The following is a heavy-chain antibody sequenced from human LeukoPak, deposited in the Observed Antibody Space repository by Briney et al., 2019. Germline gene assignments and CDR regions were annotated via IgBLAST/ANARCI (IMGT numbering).Heavy chain of an antibody. D-gene: IGHD3-22*01. V-gene: IGHV3-48*02. CDR2: ISSSSSTI. CDR3: ARVFYDSSGYRPCDY. Sequence: GGSLRLSCTASGFTFSSYAMNWVRQAPGKGLEWVSYISSSSSTIYYADSVKGRFTISRDNAKNSLYLQMNSLRDEDTAVYYCARVFYDSSGYRPCDYWGQGTLVTVSS. J-gene: IGHJ4*02. CDR1: GFTFSSYA.